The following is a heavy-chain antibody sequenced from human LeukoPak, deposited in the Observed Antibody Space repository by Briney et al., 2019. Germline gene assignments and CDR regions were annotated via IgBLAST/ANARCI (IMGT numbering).Heavy chain of an antibody. CDR2: IRSKAYGGTT. CDR3: TRVLLRGRFDP. CDR1: GFTFSSYA. D-gene: IGHD3-16*01. V-gene: IGHV3-49*03. J-gene: IGHJ5*02. Sequence: PGRSLRLSCAASGFTFSSYAMSWFRQAPGKGLEWVGFIRSKAYGGTTEYAASVKGRFTISRDDSKSIAYLQMNSLKTEDTAVYYCTRVLLRGRFDPWGQGTLVTVSS.